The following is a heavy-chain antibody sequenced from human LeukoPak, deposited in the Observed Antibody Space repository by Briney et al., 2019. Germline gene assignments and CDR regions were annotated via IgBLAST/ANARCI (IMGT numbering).Heavy chain of an antibody. V-gene: IGHV3-23*01. CDR2: ISGSGGST. D-gene: IGHD3-3*01. CDR1: GFTFSSYA. J-gene: IGHJ4*02. CDR3: AKDADTGKTPSSYDFWSGYLYYFDY. Sequence: GGSLRLSCAASGFTFSSYAMSWVRQAPGKGLEWVSAISGSGGSTYYADSVKGRFTISRDNSKNTLYLRMNSLRAEDTAVYYCAKDADTGKTPSSYDFWSGYLYYFDYWGQGTLVTVSS.